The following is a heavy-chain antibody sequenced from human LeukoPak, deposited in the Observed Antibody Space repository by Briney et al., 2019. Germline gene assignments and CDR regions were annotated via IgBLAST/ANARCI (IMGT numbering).Heavy chain of an antibody. CDR2: LYSGGVR. CDR3: ARAATVTTADAFDI. Sequence: GGSLRLSCVASGLSVGRNYMTWVRQAPGKGLEWVSVLYSGGVRYYADSVKGRFTTSRDDSKNTLSLLMNNLRPDDTALYHCARAATVTTADAFDIWGQGTMVTVSS. V-gene: IGHV3-66*01. J-gene: IGHJ3*02. CDR1: GLSVGRNY. D-gene: IGHD4-17*01.